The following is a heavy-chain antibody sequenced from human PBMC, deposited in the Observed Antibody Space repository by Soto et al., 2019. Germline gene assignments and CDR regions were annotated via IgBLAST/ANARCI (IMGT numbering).Heavy chain of an antibody. J-gene: IGHJ4*02. CDR3: ARIDYSNYYFDY. D-gene: IGHD4-4*01. Sequence: SETLSLTCTVSGGSISSSSYYWGWIRQPPGKGLEWIGSIYYSGSTYYTPSHKSRVTISVDKSKNLFSLKLSSVTAADTAVYYCARIDYSNYYFDYWGQGTLVTVSS. CDR1: GGSISSSSYY. CDR2: IYYSGST. V-gene: IGHV4-39*01.